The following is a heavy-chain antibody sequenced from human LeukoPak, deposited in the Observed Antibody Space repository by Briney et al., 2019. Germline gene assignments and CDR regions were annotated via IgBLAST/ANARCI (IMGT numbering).Heavy chain of an antibody. V-gene: IGHV3-30*02. CDR1: GFTFSSYG. CDR3: AKFGGYYDILTGPTDY. J-gene: IGHJ4*02. D-gene: IGHD3-9*01. CDR2: IRYDGSNK. Sequence: GGSLRLSCAASGFTFSSYGMHWVRQAPGKGLEWVAFIRYDGSNKYYADSVKGRFTISRDNSKNTLYLQMNSLRAEDTAVYYCAKFGGYYDILTGPTDYWGQGTLATVSS.